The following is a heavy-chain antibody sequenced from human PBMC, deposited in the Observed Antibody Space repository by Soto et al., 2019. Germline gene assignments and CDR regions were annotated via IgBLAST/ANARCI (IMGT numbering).Heavy chain of an antibody. D-gene: IGHD6-13*01. J-gene: IGHJ5*02. CDR3: ARENAIAAAGIWLDL. Sequence: PSETLSLTCTVSGGSISSGGYYWSWIRQHPGKGLEWIGYIYYSGSTYYNPSLKSRVTISVDTSKNQFSLKLSSVTAADTAVYYCARENAIAAAGIWLDLRAQRTLDTGSS. CDR1: GGSISSGGYY. V-gene: IGHV4-31*03. CDR2: IYYSGST.